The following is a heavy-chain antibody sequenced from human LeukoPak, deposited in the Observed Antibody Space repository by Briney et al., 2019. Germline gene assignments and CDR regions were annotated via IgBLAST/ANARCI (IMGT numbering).Heavy chain of an antibody. CDR2: ISTYNGNT. CDR3: ARDPIFTTWSSSSWFDY. J-gene: IGHJ4*02. D-gene: IGHD6-13*01. CDR1: GYSFISYG. Sequence: ASVKVSCKTSGYSFISYGISWVRQAPGQGLEWMGWISTYNGNTNYAQKFQGRVTMTTETSTSTAYMELRSLRSDDTAAYYCARDPIFTTWSSSSWFDYWGQGTLVTVSS. V-gene: IGHV1-18*01.